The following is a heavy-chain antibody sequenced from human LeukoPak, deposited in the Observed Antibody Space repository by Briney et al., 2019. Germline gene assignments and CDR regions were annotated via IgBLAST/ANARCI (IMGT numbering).Heavy chain of an antibody. Sequence: SETLSLTCTVSGGSISSSNWWSWVRQPPGKGLEWIGEIYHSGSTNYNPSLKSRVTISVDKSKNQFSLKLSSVTAADTAVYYCARVKSIAYSSGWYGDFQHWGQGTLVTVSS. D-gene: IGHD6-19*01. CDR2: IYHSGST. J-gene: IGHJ1*01. V-gene: IGHV4-4*02. CDR3: ARVKSIAYSSGWYGDFQH. CDR1: GGSISSSNW.